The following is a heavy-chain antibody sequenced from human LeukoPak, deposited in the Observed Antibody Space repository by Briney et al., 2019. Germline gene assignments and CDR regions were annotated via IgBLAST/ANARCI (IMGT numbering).Heavy chain of an antibody. CDR3: AALDSGCSGGSCKALFFYY. CDR1: GGTFSSYA. Sequence: SVKVSCXASGGTFSSYAISWVRQALGQGLEWMGGIIPIFGTANYAQKFQGRVTITADESTSTAYMELSSLRSEDTAVYYCAALDSGCSGGSCKALFFYYWGQGTLVTVSS. V-gene: IGHV1-69*13. CDR2: IIPIFGTA. J-gene: IGHJ4*02. D-gene: IGHD2-15*01.